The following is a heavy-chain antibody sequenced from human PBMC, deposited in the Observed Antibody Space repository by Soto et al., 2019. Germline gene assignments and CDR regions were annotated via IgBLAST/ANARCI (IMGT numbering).Heavy chain of an antibody. CDR3: ARVTDYGVSTGPNLYYYYGMDV. J-gene: IGHJ6*02. CDR1: GGSISSYY. Sequence: QVQLQESGPGLVKPSETLSLTCAVSGGSISSYYWSWIRQPPGKGLEWIGHIYYSGSTNYNPSLKSRVTISVDTTKNQFSLKLSSVTAADTAVYYCARVTDYGVSTGPNLYYYYGMDVWGQGTTVTVSS. CDR2: IYYSGST. D-gene: IGHD4-17*01. V-gene: IGHV4-59*01.